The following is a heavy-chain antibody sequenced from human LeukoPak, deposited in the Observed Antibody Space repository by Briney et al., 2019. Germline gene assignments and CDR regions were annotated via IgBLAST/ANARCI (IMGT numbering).Heavy chain of an antibody. Sequence: GGSLRLSCAASGSTFSGSWMTWVRQAPGKGLEWVAIIKQDGSEKYYVDSVKGRFTISRDNAKNSLYLQMNSLRAEDTAVYYCAKLPREYCSSTSCPNWFDTWGQGTLVTVSS. V-gene: IGHV3-7*02. J-gene: IGHJ5*02. D-gene: IGHD2-2*01. CDR3: AKLPREYCSSTSCPNWFDT. CDR1: GSTFSGSW. CDR2: IKQDGSEK.